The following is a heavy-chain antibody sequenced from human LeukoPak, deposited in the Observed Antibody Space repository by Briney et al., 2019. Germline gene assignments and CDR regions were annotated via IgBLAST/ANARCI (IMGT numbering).Heavy chain of an antibody. J-gene: IGHJ4*02. D-gene: IGHD3-22*01. V-gene: IGHV3-48*04. Sequence: XGSLRLSCAASGFTFSSYSMNWVRQAPGKGLEWVSYISSSGSTIYYADSVKGRFTISSDNAKNSLYLQMNSLRAEDTAVYYCARARTYDSSGYYFWAPSYYFDYWGQGTLVTVSS. CDR3: ARARTYDSSGYYFWAPSYYFDY. CDR2: ISSSGSTI. CDR1: GFTFSSYS.